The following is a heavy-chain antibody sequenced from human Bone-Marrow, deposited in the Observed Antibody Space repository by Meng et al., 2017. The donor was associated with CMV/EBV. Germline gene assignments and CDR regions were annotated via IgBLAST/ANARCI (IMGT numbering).Heavy chain of an antibody. V-gene: IGHV1-2*02. Sequence: ASVKVSCKASGYTFTGYYMHWVRQAPGQGLEWMGWINPNSGGTNYAQKFQGRVTMTRDTSINTAYMELSRLRSDDTAVYYCAREGRFSITDAFDIWGQGTMVTVSS. CDR1: GYTFTGYY. CDR3: AREGRFSITDAFDI. J-gene: IGHJ3*02. CDR2: INPNSGGT. D-gene: IGHD3-3*01.